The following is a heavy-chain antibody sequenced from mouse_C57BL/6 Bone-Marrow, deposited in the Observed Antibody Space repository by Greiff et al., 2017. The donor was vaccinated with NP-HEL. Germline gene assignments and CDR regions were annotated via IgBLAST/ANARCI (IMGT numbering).Heavy chain of an antibody. CDR2: ISSGGDYI. Sequence: EVMLVESGEGLVKPGGSLKLSCAASGFTFSSYAMSWVRQTPEKRLEWVAYISSGGDYIYYADTVKGRFTISRDNARNTLYLQMSSLKSEDTAMYYCTRDSSGYKFAYWGQGTLVTVSA. CDR3: TRDSSGYKFAY. CDR1: GFTFSSYA. J-gene: IGHJ3*01. D-gene: IGHD3-2*02. V-gene: IGHV5-9-1*02.